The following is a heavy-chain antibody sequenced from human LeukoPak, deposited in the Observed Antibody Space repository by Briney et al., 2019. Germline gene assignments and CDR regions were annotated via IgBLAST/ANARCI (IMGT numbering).Heavy chain of an antibody. Sequence: GGSVRLSCAASGFTFSSYAMSWVRQAPGKGLEWVSTISGSGGSTYYADYVKGRFTISRANSKNTLYLQMNSLRAEDTAVYYCARGGHSSAFFDYWGQGTLVTVSS. D-gene: IGHD3-22*01. CDR1: GFTFSSYA. J-gene: IGHJ4*02. V-gene: IGHV3-23*01. CDR2: ISGSGGST. CDR3: ARGGHSSAFFDY.